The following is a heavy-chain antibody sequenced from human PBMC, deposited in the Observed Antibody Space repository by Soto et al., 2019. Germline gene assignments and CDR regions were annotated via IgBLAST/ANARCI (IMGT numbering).Heavy chain of an antibody. CDR1: GADITNHY. J-gene: IGHJ3*02. V-gene: IGHV4-59*11. CDR3: ARLGGAAATASDI. Sequence: SSETLSLTCTVSGADITNHYWAWIRQSPGGGLESIGYVSNTATTTYNPSLKNRVTISVAASKSQFYLKLRSVTAADTAVYYCARLGGAAATASDIWGQGTVVTVSS. D-gene: IGHD2-15*01. CDR2: VSNTATT.